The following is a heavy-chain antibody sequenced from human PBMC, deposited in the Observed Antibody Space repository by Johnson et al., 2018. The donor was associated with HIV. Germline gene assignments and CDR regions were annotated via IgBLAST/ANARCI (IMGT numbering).Heavy chain of an antibody. CDR2: ISYDGNNK. J-gene: IGHJ3*02. V-gene: IGHV3-30*04. CDR1: GFDFSTHA. Sequence: QVQLVESGGDLVQPGGSLRLSCAASGFDFSTHALHWVRQAPGKGLEWVAIISYDGNNKYYADSVKGRFTISRDNSKNTLYLQMNSLRAEDTAVYYCAREYYGSGSDAFDIWGQGTMVTVSS. D-gene: IGHD3-10*01. CDR3: AREYYGSGSDAFDI.